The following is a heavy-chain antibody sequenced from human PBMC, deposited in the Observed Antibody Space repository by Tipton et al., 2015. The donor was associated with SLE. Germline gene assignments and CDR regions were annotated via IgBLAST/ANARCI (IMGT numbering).Heavy chain of an antibody. CDR3: ASPAYYDFWSDSDAFDI. D-gene: IGHD3-3*01. CDR2: IYTSGST. CDR1: GGSISSGSYY. Sequence: TLSLTCTVSGGSISSGSYYWSWIRQPAGKGLEWIGYIYTSGSTNYNPSLKSRVTISVDTSKNQFSLKLSSVTAADTAVYYCASPAYYDFWSDSDAFDIWGQGTMVTVSS. J-gene: IGHJ3*02. V-gene: IGHV4-61*09.